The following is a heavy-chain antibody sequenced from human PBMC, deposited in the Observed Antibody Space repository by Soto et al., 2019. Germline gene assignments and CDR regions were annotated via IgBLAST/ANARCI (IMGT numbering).Heavy chain of an antibody. Sequence: GGSLRLSCAASGFTFSSYAMHWVRQAPGKGLEWVAVISYDGSNKYYADSVKGRFTISRDNSKNTLYLQMNSLRAEDPAVYYCARDYYDAFDIWGQGTMVTVSS. CDR2: ISYDGSNK. CDR1: GFTFSSYA. CDR3: ARDYYDAFDI. D-gene: IGHD3-10*01. V-gene: IGHV3-30-3*01. J-gene: IGHJ3*02.